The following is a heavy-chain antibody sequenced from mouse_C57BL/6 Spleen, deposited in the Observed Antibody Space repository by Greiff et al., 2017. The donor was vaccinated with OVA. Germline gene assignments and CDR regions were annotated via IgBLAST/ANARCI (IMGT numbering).Heavy chain of an antibody. Sequence: EVQLVESGGGLVKPGGSLKLSCAASGFTFSSYAMSWVRQTPEKRLEWVATISDGGSYTYYPDNVKGRFTISRDNAKNNLYLQMSHLKSEDTAMYYCARARDYGSSYWFAYWGQGTLVTVSA. J-gene: IGHJ3*01. D-gene: IGHD1-1*01. CDR1: GFTFSSYA. CDR3: ARARDYGSSYWFAY. CDR2: ISDGGSYT. V-gene: IGHV5-4*01.